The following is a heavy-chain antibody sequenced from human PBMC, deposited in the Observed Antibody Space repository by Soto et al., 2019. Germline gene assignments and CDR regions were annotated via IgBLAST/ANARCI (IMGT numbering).Heavy chain of an antibody. CDR2: ISAYNGNT. V-gene: IGHV1-18*01. CDR1: CYTFTSYG. D-gene: IGHD5-18*01. Sequence: QVQLVQSGAEVKKPGASVKVSCKASCYTFTSYGISWVRQAPGQGLEWMGWISAYNGNTKYAQKLQGSVTMTTHTSTSTAYMELMSLRSDDTAVYYGARDQAMAQFDYWGQGTLVTVSS. CDR3: ARDQAMAQFDY. J-gene: IGHJ4*02.